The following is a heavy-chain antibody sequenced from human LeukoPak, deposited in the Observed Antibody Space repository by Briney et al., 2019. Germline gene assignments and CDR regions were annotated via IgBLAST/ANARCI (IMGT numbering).Heavy chain of an antibody. CDR3: ARAVIMITFGGVPEGYYGMDV. J-gene: IGHJ6*02. V-gene: IGHV1-18*01. CDR1: GYTFTSYG. D-gene: IGHD3-16*01. CDR2: ISAYNGNA. Sequence: GASVKVSCKASGYTFTSYGISWVRQAPGQGLEWMGWISAYNGNANYAQKLQGRVTMTTDTSTSTAYMELRSLRSDDTAVYYCARAVIMITFGGVPEGYYGMDVWGQGTTVTVSS.